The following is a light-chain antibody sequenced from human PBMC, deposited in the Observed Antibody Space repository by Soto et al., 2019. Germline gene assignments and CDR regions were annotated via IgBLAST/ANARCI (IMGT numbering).Light chain of an antibody. CDR3: ASYTTSSTLV. J-gene: IGLJ7*01. CDR1: TSDVGGYNY. Sequence: QSVLTQPASVSGSPGRSITISCTGTTSDVGGYNYVSWYQHHPGKAPKPIIHEVTNRPSGVSSRFSGSKSGNTASLTISGLQAEDEADYYCASYTTSSTLVFGGGTQLTVL. V-gene: IGLV2-14*01. CDR2: EVT.